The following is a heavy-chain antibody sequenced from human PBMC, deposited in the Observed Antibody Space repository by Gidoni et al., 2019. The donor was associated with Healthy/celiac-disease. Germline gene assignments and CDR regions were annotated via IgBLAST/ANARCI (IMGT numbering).Heavy chain of an antibody. J-gene: IGHJ6*03. CDR3: ARSRAALYYYYYYMDV. V-gene: IGHV1-69*01. CDR1: GGTFRSYA. D-gene: IGHD6-6*01. CDR2: IIPIFGTA. Sequence: QVQLVQSGAEVKKPGSSVKVSCKASGGTFRSYAISWVRQAPGQGLEWMGGIIPIFGTANAAQKFQGRVTITADEATSTAYRELSSLRSDDTAVYYCARSRAALYYYYYYMDVWGKGTTVTVS.